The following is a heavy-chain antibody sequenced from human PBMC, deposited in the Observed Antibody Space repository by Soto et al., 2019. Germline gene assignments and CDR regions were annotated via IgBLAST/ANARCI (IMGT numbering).Heavy chain of an antibody. V-gene: IGHV4-59*01. CDR3: ARGYTNLCDY. D-gene: IGHD5-18*01. CDR1: GGSISSYY. Sequence: SETLSLTCTVSGGSISSYYWSWIRQPPGTGLEWIGYIYYSGSTNYNPSLKRRVTISVDTSKNQFSLNLSSVTAADTAVYYCARGYTNLCDYWGQGNLVTVSS. J-gene: IGHJ4*02. CDR2: IYYSGST.